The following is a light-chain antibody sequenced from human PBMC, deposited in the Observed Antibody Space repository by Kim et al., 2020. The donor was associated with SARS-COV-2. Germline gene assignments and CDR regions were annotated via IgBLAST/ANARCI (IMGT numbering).Light chain of an antibody. CDR2: YDS. CDR3: QVWDSGSDHYV. V-gene: IGLV3-21*04. Sequence: PGKADIVTCEGNTIGGKSVHWYQQKPAQAPVLLIFYDSDRPSGISERFSGSNSGNTATLTINRVEAGDEADYYCQVWDSGSDHYVFGSGTKVTVL. J-gene: IGLJ1*01. CDR1: TIGGKS.